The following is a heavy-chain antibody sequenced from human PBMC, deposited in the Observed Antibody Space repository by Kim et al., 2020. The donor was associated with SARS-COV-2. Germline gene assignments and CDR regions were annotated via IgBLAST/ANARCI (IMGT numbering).Heavy chain of an antibody. D-gene: IGHD3-10*01. J-gene: IGHJ4*02. V-gene: IGHV3-49*02. CDR3: TRSLYYYGSGSYPYYFDY. Sequence: KGRFTISRKDSKSIAYLQMNSLKTEDTAVYYCTRSLYYYGSGSYPYYFDYWGQGTLVTVSS.